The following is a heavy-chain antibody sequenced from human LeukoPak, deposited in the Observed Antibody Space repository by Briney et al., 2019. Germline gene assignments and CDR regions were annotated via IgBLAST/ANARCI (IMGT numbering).Heavy chain of an antibody. J-gene: IGHJ4*02. CDR3: ATLASSTHPFDY. Sequence: GGSLRLSCAASGFTFSSYWMSWVRQAPGKGLEWVANIKEDGSQEYYVDSVKGRFTISRDNAKNSLYLQMNSLRAEDTAVYYCATLASSTHPFDYWGQGALVTVSS. CDR2: IKEDGSQE. CDR1: GFTFSSYW. V-gene: IGHV3-7*01. D-gene: IGHD3-3*02.